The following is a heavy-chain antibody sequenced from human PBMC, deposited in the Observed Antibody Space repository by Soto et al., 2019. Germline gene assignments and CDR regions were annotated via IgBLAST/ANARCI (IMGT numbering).Heavy chain of an antibody. D-gene: IGHD2-2*01. CDR3: AKDRACRSTSCQNNWFDP. CDR1: GCTFNSYG. CDR2: ISYDGSNK. J-gene: IGHJ5*02. V-gene: IGHV3-30*18. Sequence: GGSLRLSYAASGCTFNSYGMHWVRQAPGKGLEWVALISYDGSNKFYADSVKGRFTISRDNSKNTLYLQMNSLRAEDTAVYYCAKDRACRSTSCQNNWFDPWGQGTQVTVSS.